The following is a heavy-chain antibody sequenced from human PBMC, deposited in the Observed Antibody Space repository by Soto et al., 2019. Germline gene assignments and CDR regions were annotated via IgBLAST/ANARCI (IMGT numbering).Heavy chain of an antibody. CDR2: IYYTGKT. CDR3: GRDLTSNANCIDP. Sequence: KTSETLSLTCSVSGDYIHVGGYYWTWIRQRPGKGLEWMGYIYYTGKTYYNPSLESRLTMSVDRSKNKFSLRLTSVTAADTAVYFCGRDLTSNANCIDPWGQGTLVTVSS. D-gene: IGHD2-2*01. J-gene: IGHJ5*02. CDR1: GDYIHVGGYY. V-gene: IGHV4-30-4*01.